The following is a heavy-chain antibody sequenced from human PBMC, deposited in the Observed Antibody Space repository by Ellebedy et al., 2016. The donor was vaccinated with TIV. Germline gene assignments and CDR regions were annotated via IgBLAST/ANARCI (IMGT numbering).Heavy chain of an antibody. J-gene: IGHJ5*02. Sequence: HTGGSLRLSCAASGFTFSSYWMHWVRQAPGKGLVWVSHISGDGSRTSYADSAKGRFTISRDNAKNTLYLQMMGLGADDTAVYYCVRARYTGYDGADTNWFDPWGQGTLVTVSS. CDR2: ISGDGSRT. D-gene: IGHD5-12*01. CDR3: VRARYTGYDGADTNWFDP. V-gene: IGHV3-74*01. CDR1: GFTFSSYW.